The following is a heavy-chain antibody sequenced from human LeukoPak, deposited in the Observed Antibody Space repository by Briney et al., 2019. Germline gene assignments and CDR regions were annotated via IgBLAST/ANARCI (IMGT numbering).Heavy chain of an antibody. CDR3: ARSSSGGRSIYDY. CDR1: GFTFSSHA. CDR2: ISSSGRST. Sequence: PGGSLRLSCVASGFTFSSHAMSWVRQAPGMGLEWVSTISSSGRSTYYAGSVRGRFTISRDNSKNTLYLQMNSLRAEDTAVHYCARSSSGGRSIYDYWGQGTLVTASS. J-gene: IGHJ4*02. V-gene: IGHV3-23*01. D-gene: IGHD2-15*01.